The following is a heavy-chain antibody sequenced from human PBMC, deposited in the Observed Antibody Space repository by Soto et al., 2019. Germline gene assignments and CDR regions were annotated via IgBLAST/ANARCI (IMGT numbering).Heavy chain of an antibody. CDR1: GGTFSSYA. CDR2: IIPIFGTA. J-gene: IGHJ4*02. D-gene: IGHD2-15*01. V-gene: IGHV1-69*01. Sequence: QVQLVQSGAEVKKPGSSVKVSCKASGGTFSSYAISWVRQAPGQGLEWMGGIIPIFGTANYAQKFQGRVTITADESTSTAYMELRSMRSEDTAVYYCASDDLGYCSGGSCYSPEGWGQGTLVTVSS. CDR3: ASDDLGYCSGGSCYSPEG.